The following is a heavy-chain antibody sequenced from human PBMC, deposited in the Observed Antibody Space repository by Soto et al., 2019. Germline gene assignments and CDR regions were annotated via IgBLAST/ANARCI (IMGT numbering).Heavy chain of an antibody. D-gene: IGHD3-10*01. Sequence: QITLKESGPTLVKPTQTLTLTCTFSGFSLSTSGVGVGWIRQPPGKALEWLALIYWDDDKRYSPSLKSRLTITKDTSKHVVGLTMTNLDTTDTATYKCTDILNVYGSGRARALGAFDFWGQGTMVTVSS. V-gene: IGHV2-5*02. CDR1: GFSLSTSGVG. J-gene: IGHJ3*01. CDR3: TDILNVYGSGRARALGAFDF. CDR2: IYWDDDK.